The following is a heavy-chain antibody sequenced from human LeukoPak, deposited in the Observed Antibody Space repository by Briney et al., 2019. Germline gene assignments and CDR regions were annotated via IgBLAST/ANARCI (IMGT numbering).Heavy chain of an antibody. D-gene: IGHD6-19*01. CDR2: ISVSGNT. V-gene: IGHV3-23*01. Sequence: GGSLRLSCAASGFTLSSYAMSWVRQGPGKGLEWVSAISVSGNTYHADSVKGRFTISRDSSKNTLYLQMNSLRAEDTAVYYCARESVAGMGRWFDPWGQGTLVTVSS. J-gene: IGHJ5*02. CDR1: GFTLSSYA. CDR3: ARESVAGMGRWFDP.